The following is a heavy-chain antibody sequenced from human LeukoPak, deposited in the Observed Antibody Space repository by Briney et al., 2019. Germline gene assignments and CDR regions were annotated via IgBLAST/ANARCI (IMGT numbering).Heavy chain of an antibody. CDR3: ARERPNAAVALEY. V-gene: IGHV3-7*01. CDR1: GFTFSSYA. CDR2: IKTDGSDK. D-gene: IGHD6-19*01. Sequence: GGSLRLSCAASGFTFSSYAMSWVRQAPGEGLQWVANIKTDGSDKSYVDSVKGRFTISRDNAKNSLYLQMNSLRVDDTAVYYCARERPNAAVALEYWGQGTLVTVSS. J-gene: IGHJ4*02.